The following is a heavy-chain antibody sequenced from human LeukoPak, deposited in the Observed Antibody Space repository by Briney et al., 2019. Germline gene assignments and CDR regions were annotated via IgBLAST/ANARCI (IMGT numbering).Heavy chain of an antibody. V-gene: IGHV3-30*02. J-gene: IGHJ4*02. CDR1: GFTFSSND. CDR3: AKVYNDYVWGTYVFDYFDY. Sequence: GGSLRLSCAASGFTFSSNDLHWVRQAPGKGLEWVAFIRYDYTKYRADSVKGRFTISRDNPKNTLYLQMDSLRPDDTAVYYCAKVYNDYVWGTYVFDYFDYWGQGTLVTVSS. D-gene: IGHD3-16*01. CDR2: IRYDYTK.